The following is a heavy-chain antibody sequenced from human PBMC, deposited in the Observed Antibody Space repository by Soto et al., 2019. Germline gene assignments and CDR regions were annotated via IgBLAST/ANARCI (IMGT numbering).Heavy chain of an antibody. Sequence: GASVKVSCKVSGYTLTELSMHWVRQAPGKGLEWMGGFDPEDGETIYAQKFQGRVTMTEDTSTDTAYMELSSLRSEDTAVYYCARDSGNCSSTSCYALRFRMSLIDYYYGMDVWGQGTTVTVSS. CDR1: GYTLTELS. CDR3: ARDSGNCSSTSCYALRFRMSLIDYYYGMDV. D-gene: IGHD2-2*01. CDR2: FDPEDGET. V-gene: IGHV1-24*01. J-gene: IGHJ6*02.